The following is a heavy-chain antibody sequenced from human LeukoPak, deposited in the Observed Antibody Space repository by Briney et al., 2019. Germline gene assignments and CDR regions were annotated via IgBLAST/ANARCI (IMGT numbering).Heavy chain of an antibody. J-gene: IGHJ4*02. Sequence: GESLKISCKGSGYSFTSYWIGWARQMPGKGLEWLGIIYAGDSDTIYSPSFQGQVTISVDKIINTAYLQWSSLRASDTAMYYCARQMTPSDGFDYWGRGTLVTVSS. CDR3: ARQMTPSDGFDY. CDR2: IYAGDSDT. V-gene: IGHV5-51*01. CDR1: GYSFTSYW.